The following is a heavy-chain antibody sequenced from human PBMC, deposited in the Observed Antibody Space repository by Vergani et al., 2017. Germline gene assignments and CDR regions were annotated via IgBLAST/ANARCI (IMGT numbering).Heavy chain of an antibody. V-gene: IGHV4-59*08. CDR1: FDSIRNLY. Sequence: QVQLQESGPGLVKSSETLSLTCSVSFDSIRNLYCNWIRQPPGKGLEWIGSMDYNGRAYYTPSLRRRVAISIDTSKMQFSLKLYSLTAADTAIYYCARHVTQDYYNDSDYFDYGGLGTLVTVSS. D-gene: IGHD3-22*01. CDR2: MDYNGRA. CDR3: ARHVTQDYYNDSDYFDY. J-gene: IGHJ4*02.